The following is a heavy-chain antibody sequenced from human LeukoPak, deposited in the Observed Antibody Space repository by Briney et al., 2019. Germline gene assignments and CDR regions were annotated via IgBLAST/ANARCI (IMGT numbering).Heavy chain of an antibody. D-gene: IGHD5-24*01. CDR1: GGSVRSYS. CDR2: IHNSGTT. CDR3: ARHGGESLVATILHAFDI. Sequence: SETLSLTCSVSGGSVRSYSWSWIRQPPGNGLEWIGYIHNSGTTNYKPSLKSRVIISVETTKNQFFLKLSSVTAADTAVYYCARHGGESLVATILHAFDIWGQGTMVTVSS. V-gene: IGHV4-59*08. J-gene: IGHJ3*02.